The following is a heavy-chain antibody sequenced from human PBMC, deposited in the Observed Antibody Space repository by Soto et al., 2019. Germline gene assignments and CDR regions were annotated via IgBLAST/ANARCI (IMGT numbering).Heavy chain of an antibody. D-gene: IGHD3-10*01. J-gene: IGHJ5*02. CDR1: GFTFSSYS. Sequence: EVQLVESGGGLVKPGGSLRLSCAASGFTFSSYSMNWVRQAPGKGLEWVSSISSSSSYIYYADSVKGRFTISRDNAKNSLYLQMNSLRAEDTAVYSCAIDTGYYGSGSDWFDPWGQGTLVTVSS. CDR3: AIDTGYYGSGSDWFDP. CDR2: ISSSSSYI. V-gene: IGHV3-21*01.